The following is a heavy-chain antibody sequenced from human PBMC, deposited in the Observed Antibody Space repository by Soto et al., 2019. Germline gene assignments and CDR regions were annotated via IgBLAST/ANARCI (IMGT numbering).Heavy chain of an antibody. J-gene: IGHJ4*02. CDR3: AIKSGATGWSIDY. D-gene: IGHD6-19*01. Sequence: EVQLLESGGGFVQPGGSLRLSCAASGFPFINYGMTWIRQAPGKGLEWVSVISVGGETTYYADSVKGRFTISRDNSNHMLYLQMNSLRAEDTAVYYCAIKSGATGWSIDYWGQGTLVSVSS. CDR1: GFPFINYG. V-gene: IGHV3-23*01. CDR2: ISVGGETT.